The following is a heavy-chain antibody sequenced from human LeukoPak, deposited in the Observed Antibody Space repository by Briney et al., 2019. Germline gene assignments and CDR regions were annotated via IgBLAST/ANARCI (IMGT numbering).Heavy chain of an antibody. J-gene: IGHJ4*02. CDR2: INQDGSEK. D-gene: IGHD5-12*01. CDR1: GFTFISYW. V-gene: IGHV3-7*01. CDR3: ARVDIVATISKYYFDH. Sequence: GSLRLACAASGFTFISYWMSWVRQAPGKGLEWVANINQDGSEKYYVDSVKGRFTISRDNAKNSLYLQMNSLRAEDTAVYYCARVDIVATISKYYFDHWGQGTLVTVSS.